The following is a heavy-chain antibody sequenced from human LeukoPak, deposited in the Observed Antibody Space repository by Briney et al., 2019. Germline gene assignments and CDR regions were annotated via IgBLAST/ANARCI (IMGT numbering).Heavy chain of an antibody. V-gene: IGHV5-51*01. J-gene: IGHJ2*01. CDR2: IYPGDSDT. CDR3: ETNIVGATPWSFYI. Sequence: GESLTIPCKSSGYSCTSYCIGWVRQMPGKGLEWMGIIYPGDSDTRYSPSFQGQVTISADKSISTAYLQWTSLKASDTAMYYCETNIVGATPWSFYIRGGGALVTVSS. CDR1: GYSCTSYC. D-gene: IGHD1-26*01.